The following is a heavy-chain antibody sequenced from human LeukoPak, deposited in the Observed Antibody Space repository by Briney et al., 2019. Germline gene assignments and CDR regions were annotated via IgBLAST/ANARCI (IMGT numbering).Heavy chain of an antibody. CDR3: ARDYCGGDCFPDS. Sequence: ASVKVSCKASGYTFSGFLMHWVRQAPGQGLEWMGRINPNSGGTNYAQKFQGRVTMTRDTSISTAYMELSRLRPDDTAVYYCARDYCGGDCFPDSWGQGTLVTVSS. CDR1: GYTFSGFL. J-gene: IGHJ4*02. V-gene: IGHV1-2*06. CDR2: INPNSGGT. D-gene: IGHD2-21*02.